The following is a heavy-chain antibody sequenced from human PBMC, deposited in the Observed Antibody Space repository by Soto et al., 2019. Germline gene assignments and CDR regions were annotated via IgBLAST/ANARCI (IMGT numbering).Heavy chain of an antibody. J-gene: IGHJ4*02. V-gene: IGHV4-59*12. Sequence: SETLSLTCTVAGGSISSYYWSWIRQPPGKKLEWIGYIYYSRSTNYNPSLKSRVTISVDTSKNQFSLKLSSVTAADTAVYYCARGDYDYIWGSYRYFDYWGQGTLVTVSS. CDR1: GGSISSYY. CDR3: ARGDYDYIWGSYRYFDY. CDR2: IYYSRST. D-gene: IGHD3-16*02.